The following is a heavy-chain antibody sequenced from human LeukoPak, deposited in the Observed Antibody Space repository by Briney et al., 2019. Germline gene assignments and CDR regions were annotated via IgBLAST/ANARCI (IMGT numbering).Heavy chain of an antibody. CDR3: ARHVGTYGSGSIRGGWFDP. CDR2: IYYTGNT. D-gene: IGHD3-10*01. J-gene: IGHJ5*02. Sequence: SETLSLTCTVSGVSISNHYSSWIRQPPGKGLEWIGYIYYTGNTNYNPSLKSRVTISVDTSKNQFSLKLSSVTAADTAVYYCARHVGTYGSGSIRGGWFDPWGQGTLVTVSS. V-gene: IGHV4-59*08. CDR1: GVSISNHY.